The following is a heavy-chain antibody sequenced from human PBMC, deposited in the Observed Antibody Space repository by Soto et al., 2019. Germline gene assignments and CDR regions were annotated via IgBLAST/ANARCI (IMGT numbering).Heavy chain of an antibody. Sequence: QVQLVESGGGVVQPGRSLRLSCAASGFTFSSYAMHWVRQAPGKGLEWVAVISYDGSNKYYADSVKGRFTISRDNSTTALELQMNSLRAEDTAVYYCASAVGTYYYDGGGYYRRWGYYYYGMDVWGQGTTVTVSS. CDR1: GFTFSSYA. D-gene: IGHD3-22*01. J-gene: IGHJ6*02. V-gene: IGHV3-30-3*01. CDR3: ASAVGTYYYDGGGYYRRWGYYYYGMDV. CDR2: ISYDGSNK.